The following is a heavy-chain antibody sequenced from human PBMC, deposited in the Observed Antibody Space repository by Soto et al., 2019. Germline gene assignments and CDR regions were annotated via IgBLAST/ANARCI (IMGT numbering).Heavy chain of an antibody. Sequence: SVPMSHPCTVAYAYSGGVHWWHFIRQPPGKGLEWIGEIYHSGSTNYNPSLQSRVTVSIDKSKNQFSLSLSSVTAADTAVYYCASSLLVGYGLEGESDWGQGTLVTVSS. CDR3: ASSLLVGYGLEGESD. D-gene: IGHD5-18*01. CDR1: YAYSGGVHW. J-gene: IGHJ4*02. V-gene: IGHV4-4*02. CDR2: IYHSGST.